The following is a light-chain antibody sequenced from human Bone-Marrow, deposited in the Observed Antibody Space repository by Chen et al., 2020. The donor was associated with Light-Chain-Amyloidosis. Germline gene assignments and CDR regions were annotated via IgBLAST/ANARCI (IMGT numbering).Light chain of an antibody. CDR3: QSADSSGTYEVI. J-gene: IGLJ2*01. CDR2: RDT. Sequence: SDELTQPPSVSVSPGQTARNTCSVDDLPTKYAYWYQQKPGQAPVLVIHRDTERPSGISERFSGSSSGTTATLTISGVQAEDEADYHCQSADSSGTYEVIFGGGTKLTVL. CDR1: DLPTKY. V-gene: IGLV3-25*03.